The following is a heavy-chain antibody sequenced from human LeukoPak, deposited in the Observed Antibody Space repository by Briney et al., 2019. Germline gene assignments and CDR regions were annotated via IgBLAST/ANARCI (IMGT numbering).Heavy chain of an antibody. J-gene: IGHJ4*02. CDR2: ISGSGGST. Sequence: GGSLRLSCAASGFTFDDYGMSWVRQVPGKGLEWVSAISGSGGSTYYADSVKGRFTISRDNSKNTLYLQMNSLRAEDTAVYYCAQEYSSGYPYWGQGTLVTVSS. D-gene: IGHD3-22*01. V-gene: IGHV3-23*01. CDR3: AQEYSSGYPY. CDR1: GFTFDDYG.